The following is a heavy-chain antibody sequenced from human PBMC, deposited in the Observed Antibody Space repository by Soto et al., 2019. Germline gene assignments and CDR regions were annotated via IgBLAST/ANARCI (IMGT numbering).Heavy chain of an antibody. CDR3: ARDRRGVRGVTTFDY. Sequence: SETLSLTCTVSGGSISSYYLSWIRQPAGKGLECIGRIYTSGSTNYNPSLKSRVTMSVDTSKNQFSLKLSSVTAADTAVYYCARDRRGVRGVTTFDYWGQGTLVTVSS. D-gene: IGHD3-10*01. J-gene: IGHJ4*02. CDR1: GGSISSYY. CDR2: IYTSGST. V-gene: IGHV4-4*07.